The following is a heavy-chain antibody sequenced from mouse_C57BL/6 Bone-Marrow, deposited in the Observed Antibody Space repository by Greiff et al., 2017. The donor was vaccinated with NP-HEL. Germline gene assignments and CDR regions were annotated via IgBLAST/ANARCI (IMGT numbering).Heavy chain of an antibody. CDR1: GFSLTSYG. Sequence: VKLMESGPGLVQPSQSLSITCTVSGFSLTSYGVHWVRQPPGKGLEWLGVIWSGGSTDYNAAFISRLSISKDNSKSQVFFKMNSLQADDTAIYYCAKKTGSYYYAMDYWGQGTSVTVSS. CDR2: IWSGGST. CDR3: AKKTGSYYYAMDY. V-gene: IGHV2-4*01. J-gene: IGHJ4*01. D-gene: IGHD4-1*01.